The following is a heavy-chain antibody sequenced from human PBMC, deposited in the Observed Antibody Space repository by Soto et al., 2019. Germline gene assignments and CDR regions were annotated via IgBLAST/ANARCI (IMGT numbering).Heavy chain of an antibody. Sequence: GGSLRLSCAASGFTFSSYAMSWVRQAPGKGLEWVSAISGSGGSTYYADSVKGRFTISRDNSKNTLYLQMNSLRAEDTAVYYCAKDPTYYYDTHVDYWGQGTLVTVSS. CDR2: ISGSGGST. CDR3: AKDPTYYYDTHVDY. J-gene: IGHJ4*02. V-gene: IGHV3-23*01. D-gene: IGHD3-22*01. CDR1: GFTFSSYA.